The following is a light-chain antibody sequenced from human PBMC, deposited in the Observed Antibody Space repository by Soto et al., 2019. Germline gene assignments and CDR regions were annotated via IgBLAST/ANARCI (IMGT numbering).Light chain of an antibody. CDR1: QSISTW. V-gene: IGKV1-5*03. J-gene: IGKJ1*01. CDR3: QQYNSYST. CDR2: KAS. Sequence: QMTQSPSTLSASVGDTVTITCRASQSISTWLAWYQQKPGKAPKLLIYKASTLESGVPSRFSGSGSGTEFTLTISSLQPDVFATYYCQQYNSYSTFGQGTKVEIK.